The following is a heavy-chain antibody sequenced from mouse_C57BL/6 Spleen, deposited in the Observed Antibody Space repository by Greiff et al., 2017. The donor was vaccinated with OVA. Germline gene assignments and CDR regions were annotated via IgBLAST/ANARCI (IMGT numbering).Heavy chain of an antibody. V-gene: IGHV1-64*01. CDR1: GYTFTSYW. J-gene: IGHJ3*01. CDR3: APIYYDYDCFAY. Sequence: QVQLQQPGAELVKPGASVKLSCKASGYTFTSYWMHWVKQRPGQGLEWIGMIHPNSGSTNYNEKFKSKATLTVDKSSSTAYMQLSSLTSEDSAVYYCAPIYYDYDCFAYWGQGTLVTVSA. CDR2: IHPNSGST. D-gene: IGHD2-4*01.